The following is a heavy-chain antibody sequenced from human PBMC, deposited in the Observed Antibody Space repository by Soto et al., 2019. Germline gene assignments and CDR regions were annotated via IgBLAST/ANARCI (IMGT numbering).Heavy chain of an antibody. D-gene: IGHD6-25*01. V-gene: IGHV3-23*01. CDR3: AKAILAAAEAAASPFDF. J-gene: IGHJ4*02. CDR1: GITFSSYA. CDR2: IDGSGFDT. Sequence: EVQLLESGGGLVHPGGSLKLSCTVSGITFSSYAMGWVRQTPETGLEWVSGIDGSGFDTSYADSVKGRFTISRDKSENTLYLHMTNLRAEDTSRYDCAKAILAAAEAAASPFDFWGPGTLVTVTS.